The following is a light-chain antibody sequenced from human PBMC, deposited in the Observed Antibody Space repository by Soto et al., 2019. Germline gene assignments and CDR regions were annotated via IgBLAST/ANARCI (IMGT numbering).Light chain of an antibody. Sequence: DIQMTQSPSSLSASVGDRVTITCRSSQSIIIYLNWYQQKPGKAPTVLIYGASRLQTGVPSRFSGSGSGTDFTLTISSLQPEDFATYYCQQSYRTPSITFGQGTRLEIK. J-gene: IGKJ5*01. CDR2: GAS. CDR3: QQSYRTPSIT. V-gene: IGKV1-39*01. CDR1: QSIIIY.